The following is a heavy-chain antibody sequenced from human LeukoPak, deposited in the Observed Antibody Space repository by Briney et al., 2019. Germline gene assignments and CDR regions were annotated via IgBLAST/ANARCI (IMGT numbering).Heavy chain of an antibody. Sequence: SVKVSCKASGGTFSSYTISWVRQAPGPGLEWMGRIIPILGIANYAQKFQGRVTITADKSTSTAYMELSSLRSEDTAVYYCAKGPLHGYNSDWFDPGGQETLVTVSS. CDR2: IIPILGIA. CDR3: AKGPLHGYNSDWFDP. D-gene: IGHD5-24*01. V-gene: IGHV1-69*02. J-gene: IGHJ5*02. CDR1: GGTFSSYT.